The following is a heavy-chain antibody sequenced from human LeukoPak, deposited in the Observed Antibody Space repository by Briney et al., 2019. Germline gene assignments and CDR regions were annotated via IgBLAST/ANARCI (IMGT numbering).Heavy chain of an antibody. D-gene: IGHD3-10*01. CDR3: ARAVSTYGLDS. CDR2: ITSTSSYT. CDR1: GFSFSTFG. V-gene: IGHV3-21*01. J-gene: IGHJ4*02. Sequence: PGGSQRLSCAASGFSFSTFGMNWVRQAPGKGLECVSSITSTSSYTYYADSVKGRFTISRDDAKNSLYLQMNSLRAEDTAVYYCARAVSTYGLDSWGQGTLVTVSS.